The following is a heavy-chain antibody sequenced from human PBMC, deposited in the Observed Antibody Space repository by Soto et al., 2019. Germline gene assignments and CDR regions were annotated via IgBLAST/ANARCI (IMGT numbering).Heavy chain of an antibody. CDR3: AKCMQAYWNYDAHHI. J-gene: IGHJ3*02. Sequence: GGSLRLSCAASGFTFGTYSMTWVRQAPGKGLEWVAHITGTAETTYYADSVKGRFTISRDTSRNTVYLQMNSLRAEDTALYYCAKCMQAYWNYDAHHIWGQGTMVTVSS. D-gene: IGHD2-8*01. CDR1: GFTFGTYS. CDR2: ITGTAETT. V-gene: IGHV3-23*01.